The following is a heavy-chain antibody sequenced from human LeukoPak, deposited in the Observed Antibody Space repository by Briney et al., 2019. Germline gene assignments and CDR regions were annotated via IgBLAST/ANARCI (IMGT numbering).Heavy chain of an antibody. CDR3: ARVGKDGYSYGFYDV. J-gene: IGHJ4*02. Sequence: PGGSLRLSCAASGFTFSTSEMNWVRQAPGKWLECISYISRSGSNIHYADSVKGRFTISRDNAKNSLYLQMSSLRVEDTALYYCARVGKDGYSYGFYDVWGQGTLVTVSS. CDR1: GFTFSTSE. CDR2: ISRSGSNI. D-gene: IGHD5-18*01. V-gene: IGHV3-48*03.